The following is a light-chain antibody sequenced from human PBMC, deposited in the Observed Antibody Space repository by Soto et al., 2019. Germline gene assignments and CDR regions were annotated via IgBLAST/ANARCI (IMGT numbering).Light chain of an antibody. J-gene: IGKJ5*01. CDR1: QSVSTY. Sequence: EIVLTQSPATLSLSPGERATLSCRASQSVSTYLAWYQQKPGQAPRLLIYDASNRATGIPARFSGSGSGTDFTLTISSLEPEDFATYYCQQSYSILITFGQGTRLEIK. CDR2: DAS. V-gene: IGKV3-11*01. CDR3: QQSYSILIT.